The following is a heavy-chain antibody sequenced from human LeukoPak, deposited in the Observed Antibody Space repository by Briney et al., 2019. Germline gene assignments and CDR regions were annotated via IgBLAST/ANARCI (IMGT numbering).Heavy chain of an antibody. CDR3: TTVGSYTTMCSFDY. J-gene: IGHJ4*02. CDR1: EFTFRNYA. Sequence: GGSLRLSCAASEFTFRNYAMTWVRQAPGKGLEWVSGISGSDGSTYYADSVKGRFTISRDSSKNTLYLQMNGLRAEDTAVYYFTTVGSYTTMCSFDYWGKGPLVTVSS. V-gene: IGHV3-23*01. D-gene: IGHD3-3*01. CDR2: ISGSDGST.